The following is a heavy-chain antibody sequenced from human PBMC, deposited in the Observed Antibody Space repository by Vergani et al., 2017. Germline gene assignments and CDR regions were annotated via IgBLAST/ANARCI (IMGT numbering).Heavy chain of an antibody. J-gene: IGHJ4*02. CDR2: INSSGGHT. D-gene: IGHD3-9*01. Sequence: QVQVVQSGAEVKKSGASVKFSCKTSGYTFSNYYMHWVRQAPGQGLEWMGIINSSGGHTNYAQKFQGRVTMTRDTSTSTVYKELRSLRSEDTAIYYCARGDYDILTGYRYWGEGTLVTVSA. CDR1: GYTFSNYY. CDR3: ARGDYDILTGYRY. V-gene: IGHV1-46*03.